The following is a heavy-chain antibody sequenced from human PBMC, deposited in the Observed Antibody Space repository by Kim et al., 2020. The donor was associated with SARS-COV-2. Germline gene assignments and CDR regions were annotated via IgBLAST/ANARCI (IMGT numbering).Heavy chain of an antibody. Sequence: SETLSLTCTVSGGSISSSSYYWGWIRQPPGKGLEWIGSIYYSGSTYYNPSLKSRVTISVDTSKNQFSLKLSSVTAADTAVYYCARVSVYSSGWIPPNRFYPWGQGTLVTVSS. V-gene: IGHV4-39*07. J-gene: IGHJ5*02. D-gene: IGHD6-19*01. CDR2: IYYSGST. CDR1: GGSISSSSYY. CDR3: ARVSVYSSGWIPPNRFYP.